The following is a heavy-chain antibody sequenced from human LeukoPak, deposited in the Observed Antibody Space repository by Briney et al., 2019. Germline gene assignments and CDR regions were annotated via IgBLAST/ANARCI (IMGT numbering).Heavy chain of an antibody. J-gene: IGHJ4*02. D-gene: IGHD3-16*01. CDR1: GFTVSSNY. Sequence: GGSLRLSCAASGFTVSSNYMSWVRQAPGKGLEWVSVIYSGGYTFYADSVKGRFTISRDNAKNTLYLQMNSLRAEDAAVYYCARDRHSRNKLGEVYYFDYWGQGTLVTVSS. V-gene: IGHV3-66*02. CDR3: ARDRHSRNKLGEVYYFDY. CDR2: IYSGGYT.